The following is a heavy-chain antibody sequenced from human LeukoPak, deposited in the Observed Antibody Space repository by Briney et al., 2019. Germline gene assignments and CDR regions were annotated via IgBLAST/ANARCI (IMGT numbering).Heavy chain of an antibody. V-gene: IGHV4-61*05. Sequence: PSETLSLTCTVSGGSISSSSYYWGWMRQPPGKGLEWFGCIYYSGRSNYNPSLKSQVTISVDTSKNQFSLKLSSVTAADTAVYYCARGGNYYDSSGYYRPFDYWGQGNLVTVSS. J-gene: IGHJ4*02. CDR1: GGSISSSSYY. CDR2: IYYSGRS. CDR3: ARGGNYYDSSGYYRPFDY. D-gene: IGHD3-22*01.